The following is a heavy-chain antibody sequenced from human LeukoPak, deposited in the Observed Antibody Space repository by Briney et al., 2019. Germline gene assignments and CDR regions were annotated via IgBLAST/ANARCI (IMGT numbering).Heavy chain of an antibody. J-gene: IGHJ4*02. CDR2: IKQDGSEK. Sequence: GGSLRLSCAASGFTFSSYAMSWVRQAPGKGLEWVANIKQDGSEKYYVDSVKGRFTISRDNAKNSLYLQMNSLRAEDTAVYYCARETPDYYDSSGYPVDYWGQGTLVTVSS. CDR3: ARETPDYYDSSGYPVDY. V-gene: IGHV3-7*01. D-gene: IGHD3-22*01. CDR1: GFTFSSYA.